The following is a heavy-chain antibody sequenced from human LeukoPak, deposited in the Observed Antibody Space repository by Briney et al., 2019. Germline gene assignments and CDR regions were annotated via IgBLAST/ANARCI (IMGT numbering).Heavy chain of an antibody. CDR2: IYHSGST. CDR1: GSSIISYY. D-gene: IGHD3-10*01. Sequence: PSETLSLTCTVSGSSIISYYWIFLQQPPGKGLEWIGYIYHSGSTNYSPSLKSRVTISLDTSKNQFSLNLSSVTAADTAVYYCAEDRPYYFGSGSYYDGFDSWGQGTLVTVSS. V-gene: IGHV4-59*01. CDR3: AEDRPYYFGSGSYYDGFDS. J-gene: IGHJ4*02.